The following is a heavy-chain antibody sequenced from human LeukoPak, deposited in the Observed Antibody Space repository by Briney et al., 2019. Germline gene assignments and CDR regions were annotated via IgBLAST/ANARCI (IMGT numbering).Heavy chain of an antibody. CDR1: GFTFSSYA. J-gene: IGHJ4*02. D-gene: IGHD2-21*02. V-gene: IGHV3-30*01. CDR3: ARDRRWLLYSCPDY. CDR2: ISYDGSNK. Sequence: PGRSLRLSCAASGFTFSSYAMHWVLQAPGKGLEWVAVISYDGSNKYYADSVKGRFTISRDNSKNTLYLQMNSLRAEDTAVYYCARDRRWLLYSCPDYWGQGTLVTVSS.